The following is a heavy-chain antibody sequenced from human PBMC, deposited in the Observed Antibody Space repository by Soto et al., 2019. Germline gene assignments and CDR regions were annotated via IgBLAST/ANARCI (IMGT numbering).Heavy chain of an antibody. CDR3: AGPPELTRIYYYYGMDV. V-gene: IGHV1-69*13. J-gene: IGHJ6*02. CDR1: GGTFSSYA. Sequence: SVKVSCKASGGTFSSYAISWVRQAPGQGLEWMGGIIPIFGTANYAQKFQGRVTITADESTSTAYMELSSLRSEDTSVYFCAGPPELTRIYYYYGMDVWGQGTTVTVSS. D-gene: IGHD1-7*01. CDR2: IIPIFGTA.